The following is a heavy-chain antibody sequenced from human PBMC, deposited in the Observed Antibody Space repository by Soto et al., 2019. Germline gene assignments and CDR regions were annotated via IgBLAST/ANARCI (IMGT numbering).Heavy chain of an antibody. Sequence: QVQLVESGGGVVQPGRSLRLSCAASGFTFSSYGMHWVRQAPGKGLEWVAVISYDGSNKYYADSVKGRFTISRDNSKNTLYLQMNSLRAEDTAVYYCAKSYYDYVWGSYRDAFDIWGQGTMVTGSS. CDR2: ISYDGSNK. J-gene: IGHJ3*02. V-gene: IGHV3-30*18. CDR3: AKSYYDYVWGSYRDAFDI. CDR1: GFTFSSYG. D-gene: IGHD3-16*02.